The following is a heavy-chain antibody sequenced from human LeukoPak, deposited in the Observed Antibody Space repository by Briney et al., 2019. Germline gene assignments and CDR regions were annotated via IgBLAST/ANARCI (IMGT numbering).Heavy chain of an antibody. CDR2: ISGSGGST. CDR1: GFTFSSYA. CDR3: AKGLYVGWSGYPVVDY. Sequence: GGSLRLSCAASGFTFSSYAMSWVRQAPGKGLEWVSAISGSGGSTYYADSVKGRFTISRDNSKNTLYLQMNSLRAEDTAVYYCAKGLYVGWSGYPVVDYWGQGTLVTVSS. V-gene: IGHV3-23*01. D-gene: IGHD3-3*01. J-gene: IGHJ4*02.